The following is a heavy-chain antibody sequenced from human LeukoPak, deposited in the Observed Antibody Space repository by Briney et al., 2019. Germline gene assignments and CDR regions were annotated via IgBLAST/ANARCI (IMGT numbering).Heavy chain of an antibody. CDR3: ARQNIAAAGTLDV. D-gene: IGHD6-13*01. Sequence: GESLKISCKAFGYSFIDYWIAWVRQMPGKGLEWMGIIYPDDSDTSYSPSFQGQVTISADKSISTAYLQWSSLKASDSAMYYCARQNIAAAGTLDVWGQGTTVTVSS. CDR2: IYPDDSDT. V-gene: IGHV5-51*01. CDR1: GYSFIDYW. J-gene: IGHJ6*02.